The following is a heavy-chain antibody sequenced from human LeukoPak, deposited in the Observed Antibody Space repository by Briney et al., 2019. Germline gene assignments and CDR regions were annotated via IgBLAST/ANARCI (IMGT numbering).Heavy chain of an antibody. Sequence: PSETLSLTCAVYGGSFSGYYWSWIRQPPGKGLEWIGEINHSGSTNYNPSLKSRVTISVDASKNQFSLKLSSVTAADTAVYYCARSTSGRTIFGVVTPVYFDYWGQGTLVTVSS. V-gene: IGHV4-34*01. CDR3: ARSTSGRTIFGVVTPVYFDY. CDR2: INHSGST. J-gene: IGHJ4*02. D-gene: IGHD3-3*01. CDR1: GGSFSGYY.